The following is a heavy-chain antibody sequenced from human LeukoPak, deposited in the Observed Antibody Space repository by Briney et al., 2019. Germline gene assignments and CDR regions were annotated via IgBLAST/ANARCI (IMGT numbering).Heavy chain of an antibody. CDR2: IYPGDSDT. CDR1: GYSFTNYW. V-gene: IGHV5-51*01. CDR3: ATLRNSGFDY. Sequence: GESLMISCKGSGYSFTNYWIGWVRQMPGKGLEWMGIIYPGDSDTRYSPSFQGQVTMSADKSIFTAYLQWSSLKASDTAMYYCATLRNSGFDYWGQGTLVTVSS. J-gene: IGHJ4*02. D-gene: IGHD1-26*01.